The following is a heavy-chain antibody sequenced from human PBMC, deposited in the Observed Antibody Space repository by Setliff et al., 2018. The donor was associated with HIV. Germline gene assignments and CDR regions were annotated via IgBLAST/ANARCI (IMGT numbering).Heavy chain of an antibody. J-gene: IGHJ4*02. D-gene: IGHD2-15*01. Sequence: SCKASGYSFSSYAMSWVRQAPGKGLEWLSYISSSGGGKYYADSVKGRFTVSRDNGENSLYLQMNSLRADDTGLYYCTTPGGSCSGGDCYSNLHYWGQGTLVTVSS. CDR3: TTPGGSCSGGDCYSNLHY. CDR1: GYSFSSYA. CDR2: ISSSGGGK. V-gene: IGHV3-48*03.